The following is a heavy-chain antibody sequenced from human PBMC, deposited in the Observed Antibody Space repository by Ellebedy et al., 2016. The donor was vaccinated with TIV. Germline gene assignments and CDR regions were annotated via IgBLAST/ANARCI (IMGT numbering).Heavy chain of an antibody. J-gene: IGHJ2*01. Sequence: SGPTLVKPTQTLTLTCTFSGFSLSTSGMCVSWIRQPPGKALEWLALIDWDDDKYYSTSLKTRLTISKDTSKNQVVLTMTNMDPVDTATYYCARSTYTVVTPQRGWYFDLWGRGTLVTVSS. V-gene: IGHV2-70*01. CDR2: IDWDDDK. CDR1: GFSLSTSGMC. CDR3: ARSTYTVVTPQRGWYFDL. D-gene: IGHD4-23*01.